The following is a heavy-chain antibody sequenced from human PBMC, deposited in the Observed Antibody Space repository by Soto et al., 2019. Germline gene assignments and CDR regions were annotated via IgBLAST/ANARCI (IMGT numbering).Heavy chain of an antibody. J-gene: IGHJ4*02. Sequence: QVQLVQSGAEVKKPGSSVKVSCKASGGTFSSYAISWVRQAPGQGLEWMGGIIPIFGTANYAQKFQGRVTITADESTSTAYLELSCLRSEAAAVYSCASDLPGNFLGSGSSPSWGQGTLVTVSS. V-gene: IGHV1-69*12. CDR3: ASDLPGNFLGSGSSPS. CDR2: IIPIFGTA. CDR1: GGTFSSYA. D-gene: IGHD3-10*01.